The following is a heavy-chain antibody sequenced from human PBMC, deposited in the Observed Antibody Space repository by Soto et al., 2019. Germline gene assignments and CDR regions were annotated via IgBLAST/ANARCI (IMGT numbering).Heavy chain of an antibody. D-gene: IGHD2-2*01. CDR3: AKVRRVYCSSPSCPSQIDY. J-gene: IGHJ4*02. CDR2: ISYDGSNK. V-gene: IGHV3-30*18. CDR1: GFTFMSYG. Sequence: PGGSGRLAYGPWGFTFMSYGMYWVRQPPGKGLERVAVISYDGSNKYYADSVKGRFTISRDNSKNTLYLQMNSLRDEDTAVYYCAKVRRVYCSSPSCPSQIDYWGQGT.